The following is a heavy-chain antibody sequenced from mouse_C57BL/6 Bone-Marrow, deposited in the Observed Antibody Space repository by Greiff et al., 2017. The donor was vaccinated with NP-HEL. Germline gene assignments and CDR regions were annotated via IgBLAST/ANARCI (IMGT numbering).Heavy chain of an antibody. D-gene: IGHD2-2*01. CDR1: GFTFTDYY. J-gene: IGHJ2*01. CDR2: IDPEDGET. V-gene: IGHV14-2*01. CDR3: ARRRLRRGDY. Sequence: VQLQQSGAELVKPGASVKLSCTASGFTFTDYYMHWVKQRTEQGLEWIGRIDPEDGETKSAPKFQGKATITADTSSNTAYLQLSSLTSEDTAVYYCARRRLRRGDYWGQGTTLTVSS.